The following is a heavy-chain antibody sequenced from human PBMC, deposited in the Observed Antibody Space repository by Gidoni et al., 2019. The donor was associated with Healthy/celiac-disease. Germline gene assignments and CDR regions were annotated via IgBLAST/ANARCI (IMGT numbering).Heavy chain of an antibody. J-gene: IGHJ4*02. Sequence: EVQLVESGGGLVQPGGSLRLSCAASGFPFSRHWMPWVRQAPGKGLVWVSRINSDGSSTSYADSVKGRFTISRDNAKNTLYLQMNSLRAEDTAVYYCARGGWDGTVFGVVTSPSGPSDWGQGTLVTVSS. V-gene: IGHV3-74*01. CDR1: GFPFSRHW. CDR2: INSDGSST. CDR3: ARGGWDGTVFGVVTSPSGPSD. D-gene: IGHD3-3*01.